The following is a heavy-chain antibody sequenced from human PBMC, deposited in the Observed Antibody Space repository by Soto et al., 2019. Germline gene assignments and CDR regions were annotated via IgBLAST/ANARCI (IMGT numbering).Heavy chain of an antibody. D-gene: IGHD3-10*01. V-gene: IGHV1-3*01. CDR2: INAGNGNT. CDR1: GYTFTSYA. CDR3: ATYYYGSGNHYYYGMDV. J-gene: IGHJ6*02. Sequence: ASVKASCKASGYTFTSYAMHCVRQAPGQRLEWMGWINAGNGNTKYSQKFQGRVTITRDTSASTAYMELSSLRSEDTAVYYCATYYYGSGNHYYYGMDVWGQGTTVTVSS.